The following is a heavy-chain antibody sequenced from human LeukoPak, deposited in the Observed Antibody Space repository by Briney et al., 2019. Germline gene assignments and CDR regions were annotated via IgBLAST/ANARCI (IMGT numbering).Heavy chain of an antibody. D-gene: IGHD2/OR15-2a*01. J-gene: IGHJ4*02. CDR3: ARGYVLLDY. CDR2: ITTNGGST. CDR1: GFTFSTYA. Sequence: GGSLRLSYAASGFTFSTYAMHRVRQAPGKGLEYVSAITTNGGSTYYANSVKGRFTISRDNSKNTLYLQMGSLRAEDMAVYYCARGYVLLDYWGQGTLVTVSS. V-gene: IGHV3-64*01.